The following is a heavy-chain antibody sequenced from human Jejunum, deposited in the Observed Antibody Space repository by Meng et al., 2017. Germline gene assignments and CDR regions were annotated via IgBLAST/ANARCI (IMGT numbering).Heavy chain of an antibody. J-gene: IGHJ4*02. CDR3: ARDDFHDSSGLGC. CDR2: ISASGATI. V-gene: IGHV3-48*03. CDR1: GFTFNFYE. Sequence: GGSLRLSCAASGFTFNFYEMNWVRQAPGKGLEWVSYISASGATIHYADSVKGRFTISRDNAKNSLYLQINSLRAEDTAIYYCARDDFHDSSGLGCWGQGTKVTVSS. D-gene: IGHD3-22*01.